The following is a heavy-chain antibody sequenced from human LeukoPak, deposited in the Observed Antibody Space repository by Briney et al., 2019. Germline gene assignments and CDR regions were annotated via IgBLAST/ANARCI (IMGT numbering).Heavy chain of an antibody. D-gene: IGHD3-22*01. J-gene: IGHJ3*02. V-gene: IGHV3-23*01. Sequence: PGGSPRLSCAASGFTFSSYAMSWVRQAPGKELEWVSAISGSGGSTYYADSVKGRFTISRDNSKNTLYLQMNSLRAEDTAVYYCAKSLQVRYYDSSGYYYATGLTAFDIWGQGTMVTVSS. CDR1: GFTFSSYA. CDR3: AKSLQVRYYDSSGYYYATGLTAFDI. CDR2: ISGSGGST.